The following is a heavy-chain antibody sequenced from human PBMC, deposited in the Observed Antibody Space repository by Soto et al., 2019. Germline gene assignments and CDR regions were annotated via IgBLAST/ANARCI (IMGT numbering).Heavy chain of an antibody. CDR2: MNPNSGNT. CDR3: ARGVYYYDSSGYYYFDY. J-gene: IGHJ4*02. V-gene: IGHV1-8*01. D-gene: IGHD3-22*01. Sequence: SVKVSCKASGYTFTSYDINWVRQATGQGLEWMGWMNPNSGNTGYAQKFQGRVTMTRNTSISTAYMELSSLRSEDTAVYYCARGVYYYDSSGYYYFDYWGQGTLVTVSS. CDR1: GYTFTSYD.